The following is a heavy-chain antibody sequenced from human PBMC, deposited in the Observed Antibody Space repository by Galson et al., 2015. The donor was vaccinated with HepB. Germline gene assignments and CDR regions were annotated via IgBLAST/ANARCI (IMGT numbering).Heavy chain of an antibody. J-gene: IGHJ4*02. CDR2: ISYDGSNK. V-gene: IGHV3-30-3*01. CDR3: ARDWRSGSYSFDY. CDR1: GFTFSSYA. D-gene: IGHD1-26*01. Sequence: SLRLSCAASGFTFSSYAMHWVRQAPGKGLEWVAVISYDGSNKYYADSVKGRFTISRDNSKNTLYLQMNSLRAEDTAVYYCARDWRSGSYSFDYWGQGTLVTVSS.